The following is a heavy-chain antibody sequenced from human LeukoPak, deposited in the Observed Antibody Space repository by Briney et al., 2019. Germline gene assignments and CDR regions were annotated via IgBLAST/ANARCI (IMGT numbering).Heavy chain of an antibody. CDR1: GFTFSNYW. CDR3: ARVKAYNDYVWGSYRTSWVFDY. J-gene: IGHJ4*02. CDR2: ITNDESST. Sequence: GGSLRLSCAASGFTFSNYWIHWVRHAPGKGLVWVSRITNDESSTNYADSVNGRFTISRDNAKNSLYLQMNSLRAEDTAVYYCARVKAYNDYVWGSYRTSWVFDYWGQGTLVTVSS. V-gene: IGHV3-74*01. D-gene: IGHD3-16*02.